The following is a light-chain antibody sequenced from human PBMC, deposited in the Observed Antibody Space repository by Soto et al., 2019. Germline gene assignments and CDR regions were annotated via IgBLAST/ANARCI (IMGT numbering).Light chain of an antibody. CDR3: QQYNYWPPYT. CDR1: QSVSSN. J-gene: IGKJ2*01. V-gene: IGKV3-15*01. CDR2: GAS. Sequence: EIVMTQSPATLSVSPGERATLSCRASQSVSSNLAWYQQKPGQAPRLLIYGASTRDTGIPARFSGSGSGTEFTLTISSLQSEDFAVYYCQQYNYWPPYTFGQGTKLEIK.